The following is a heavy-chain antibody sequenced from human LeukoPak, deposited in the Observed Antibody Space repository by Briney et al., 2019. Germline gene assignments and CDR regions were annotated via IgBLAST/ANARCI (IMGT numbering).Heavy chain of an antibody. CDR1: GGTFSSYA. J-gene: IGHJ4*02. V-gene: IGHV1-69*04. D-gene: IGHD2-15*01. CDR2: IIPILGIA. Sequence: SVKVSCKASGGTFSSYAISWVRQAPGQGLEWMGRIIPILGIANYAQKFRGRVTITADKSTSTAYMELSSLRSEDTAVYYCARDLYCSGGSCYSGPSDYWGQGTLVTVSS. CDR3: ARDLYCSGGSCYSGPSDY.